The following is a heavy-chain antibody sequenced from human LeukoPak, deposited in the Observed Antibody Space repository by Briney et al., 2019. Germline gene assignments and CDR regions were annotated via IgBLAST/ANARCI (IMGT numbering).Heavy chain of an antibody. CDR1: GFTFSSYA. CDR3: AGDVDTAMAFDY. Sequence: GGSLRLSCAASGFTFSSYAMSWVRQAPGKGLEWVPVIWYDGSNKYYADSVKGRFTISRDNSKNTLYLQMNSLRAEDTAVYYCAGDVDTAMAFDYWGQGTLVTVSS. D-gene: IGHD5-18*01. CDR2: IWYDGSNK. J-gene: IGHJ4*02. V-gene: IGHV3-33*08.